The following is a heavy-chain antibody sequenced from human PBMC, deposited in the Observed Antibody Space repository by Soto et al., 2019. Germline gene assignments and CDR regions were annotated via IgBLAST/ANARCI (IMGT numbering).Heavy chain of an antibody. CDR2: ISYDGSNK. Sequence: QVQLVESGGGVVQPGRSLRLSCAASGFTFSSYGMHWVRQAPGKGLEWVAVISYDGSNKYYADSVKGRFTISRDNSKNTLYLQMNSLRADDSGVYYCSKETYSGPLDYWGQGTLVTVSS. V-gene: IGHV3-30*18. D-gene: IGHD2-15*01. J-gene: IGHJ4*02. CDR1: GFTFSSYG. CDR3: SKETYSGPLDY.